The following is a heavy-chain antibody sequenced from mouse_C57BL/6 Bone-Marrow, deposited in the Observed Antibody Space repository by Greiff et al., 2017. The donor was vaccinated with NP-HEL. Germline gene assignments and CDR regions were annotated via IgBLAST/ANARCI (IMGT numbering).Heavy chain of an antibody. V-gene: IGHV1-15*01. D-gene: IGHD1-1*01. J-gene: IGHJ3*01. CDR2: IDPETGGT. CDR1: GYTFTDYE. Sequence: VQLQESGAELVRPGASVTLSCKASGYTFTDYEMHWVKQTPVHGLEWIGAIDPETGGTAYNQKFKGKAILTADKSSSTAYMELRSLTSDDSAVYYCTRPPFITGGAYWGQGTLVTVSA. CDR3: TRPPFITGGAY.